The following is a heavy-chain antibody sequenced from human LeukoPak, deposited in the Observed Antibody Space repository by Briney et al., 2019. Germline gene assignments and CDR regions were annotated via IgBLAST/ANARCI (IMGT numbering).Heavy chain of an antibody. CDR3: ARDHSGYHDY. CDR2: IYSGGST. CDR1: GFTVSSNY. Sequence: GGSLRLSCAASGFTVSSNYMSWVRQAPGKGLEWVSVIYSGGSTYYADSVKGRFTISRDNSKNTPYLQMNSLRAEDTAVYYCARDHSGYHDYWGQGTLVTVSS. V-gene: IGHV3-53*01. D-gene: IGHD5-12*01. J-gene: IGHJ4*02.